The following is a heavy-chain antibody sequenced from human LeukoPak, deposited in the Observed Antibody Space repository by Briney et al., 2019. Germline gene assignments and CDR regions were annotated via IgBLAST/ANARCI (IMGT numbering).Heavy chain of an antibody. CDR1: GYTFTTYG. J-gene: IGHJ4*02. CDR2: ISAYNGDT. D-gene: IGHD3-10*01. CDR3: ARDWFSMVRGVIGAKLYYFEY. Sequence: GASVKVSCKASGYTFTTYGFSWVRQAPGQGLEWMGWISAYNGDTDYALKFRGRLTLTTETSTTTAYMELRSLRSDDTAVYYCARDWFSMVRGVIGAKLYYFEYWGQGTLVTVSS. V-gene: IGHV1-18*01.